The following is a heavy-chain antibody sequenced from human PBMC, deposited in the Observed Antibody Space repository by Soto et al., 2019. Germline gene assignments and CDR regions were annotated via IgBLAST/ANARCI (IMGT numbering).Heavy chain of an antibody. D-gene: IGHD2-21*02. CDR3: ARGGGPHIVVVTATKEFDY. CDR2: ISYDGSNK. V-gene: IGHV3-30-3*01. CDR1: GFTFSSYA. Sequence: GGSLRLSCAASGFTFSSYAMHWVRQAPGKGLEWVAVISYDGSNKYYADSVKGRFTISRDNSKNALYLQMNSLRAEDTAVYYCARGGGPHIVVVTATKEFDYWGQGTLVTVSS. J-gene: IGHJ4*02.